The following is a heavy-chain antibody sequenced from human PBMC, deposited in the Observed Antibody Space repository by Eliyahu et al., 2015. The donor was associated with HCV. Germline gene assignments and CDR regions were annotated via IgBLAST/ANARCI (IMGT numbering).Heavy chain of an antibody. Sequence: EVQLVESGGGLVKPGGSLXLSCAASGFTFSSYSMNWVRQAPGKGLEWVSSISSSSSYIYYADSVKGRFTISRDNAKNSLYLQMNSLRAEDTAVYYCARAPSRVVVVPAASGFDPWGQGTLVTVSS. D-gene: IGHD2-2*01. J-gene: IGHJ5*02. V-gene: IGHV3-21*01. CDR3: ARAPSRVVVVPAASGFDP. CDR2: ISSSSSYI. CDR1: GFTFSSYS.